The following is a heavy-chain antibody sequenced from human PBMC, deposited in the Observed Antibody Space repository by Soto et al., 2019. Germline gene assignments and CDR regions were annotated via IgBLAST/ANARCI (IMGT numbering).Heavy chain of an antibody. J-gene: IGHJ4*02. CDR1: GVSISESSHY. V-gene: IGHV4-39*01. CDR2: LYYTGRT. Sequence: QLLLQESGPGLVKPSETLSLTCAVSGVSISESSHYWAWIRQPPGKGREWIASLYYTGRTYYNPPLSRGLPISIDPSRDQCPLNRSSVPAADMAVYYCASHLGNYGDWAFDFWGQGTLVPVSS. D-gene: IGHD4-17*01. CDR3: ASHLGNYGDWAFDF.